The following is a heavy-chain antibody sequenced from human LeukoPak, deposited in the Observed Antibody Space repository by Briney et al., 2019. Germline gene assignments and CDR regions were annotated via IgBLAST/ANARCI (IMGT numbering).Heavy chain of an antibody. D-gene: IGHD2-15*01. J-gene: IGHJ3*02. CDR1: GYTFTSYG. CDR2: ISAYSGHT. CDR3: ARVYCSGGSCLDAFDI. Sequence: ASVKVSCKASGYTFTSYGISWVRQAPGQGLEWMGWISAYSGHTYYARKLQGRVTMTTHTSTSTAYMELRSLRSDDTAVYYCARVYCSGGSCLDAFDIWGQGTMVTVSS. V-gene: IGHV1-18*01.